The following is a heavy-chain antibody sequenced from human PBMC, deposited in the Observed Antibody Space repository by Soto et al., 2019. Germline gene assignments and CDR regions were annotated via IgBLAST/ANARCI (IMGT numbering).Heavy chain of an antibody. D-gene: IGHD3-3*01. Sequence: SETLSLTYTVSGGSISSYYCSWSRQPPGKGLEWIGYIYYSGSTNYNPSLKSRVTISVDTSKNQFSLKLSSVTAADTAVYYCARNYDFWSGTPGANAFDIWGQGTMVTVSS. CDR3: ARNYDFWSGTPGANAFDI. CDR2: IYYSGST. J-gene: IGHJ3*02. V-gene: IGHV4-59*01. CDR1: GGSISSYY.